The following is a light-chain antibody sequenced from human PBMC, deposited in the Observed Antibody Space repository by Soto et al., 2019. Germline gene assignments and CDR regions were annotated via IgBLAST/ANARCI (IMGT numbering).Light chain of an antibody. Sequence: EIVMTQSPATLSVSPGERATLSCRASQSVSSNLAWYQQKPGQAPRLLIYGASTRATGIPARFSGSGSGTDFTLTISSPQPEDFAIYYCQQTYTTPEITFGQGTRLEIK. V-gene: IGKV3-15*01. J-gene: IGKJ5*01. CDR2: GAS. CDR3: QQTYTTPEIT. CDR1: QSVSSN.